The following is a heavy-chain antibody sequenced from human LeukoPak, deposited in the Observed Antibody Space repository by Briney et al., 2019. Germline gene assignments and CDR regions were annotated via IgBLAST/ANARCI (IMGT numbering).Heavy chain of an antibody. CDR2: ISSSSYI. Sequence: GGSLRLSCAASGFTFSSYSMNWVRQAPGKGLEWVSSISSSSYIYYADSVKGRFTISRDNAKNSLYLQMNSLRAEDTAVYYCAREGPAVAFDYWGQGTLVTVSS. D-gene: IGHD6-19*01. CDR1: GFTFSSYS. J-gene: IGHJ4*02. V-gene: IGHV3-21*01. CDR3: AREGPAVAFDY.